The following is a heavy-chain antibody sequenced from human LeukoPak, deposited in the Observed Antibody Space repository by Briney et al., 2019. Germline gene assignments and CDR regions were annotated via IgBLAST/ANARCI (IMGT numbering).Heavy chain of an antibody. CDR3: ARGDGRGWSDYYFDY. CDR1: GGTFSSYA. Sequence: TVKVSCKASGGTFSSYAISWVRQAPGQGLEWVGGIIPIFGTANYAQKFQGRVTITADESTSTAYMELSSLRSEDTAVYYCARGDGRGWSDYYFDYWGQGTLLTVSS. D-gene: IGHD6-19*01. J-gene: IGHJ4*02. V-gene: IGHV1-69*13. CDR2: IIPIFGTA.